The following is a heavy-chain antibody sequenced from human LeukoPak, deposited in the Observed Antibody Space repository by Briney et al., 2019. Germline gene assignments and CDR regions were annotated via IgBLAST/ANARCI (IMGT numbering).Heavy chain of an antibody. J-gene: IGHJ4*02. CDR1: GFTFSSYS. D-gene: IGHD6-13*01. Sequence: PGGSLRHSCAASGFTFSSYSMNWVRQAPGKGLEWVSSISSSSSYIYYADSVKGRFTISRDNAKNSLYLQMNSLRAEDTAVYYCARGLANIAAAGTAPGYWGQGTLVTVSS. CDR3: ARGLANIAAAGTAPGY. V-gene: IGHV3-21*01. CDR2: ISSSSSYI.